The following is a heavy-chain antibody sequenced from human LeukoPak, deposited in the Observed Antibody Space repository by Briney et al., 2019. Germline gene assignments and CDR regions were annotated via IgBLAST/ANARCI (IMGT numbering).Heavy chain of an antibody. CDR2: INHNSGGT. Sequence: ASVKVSCKASGYTFTGYYMHWVRQAPGQGLEWMGWINHNSGGTNYAQKFQGRVTMTRDTSISTAYMELSRLRSDDTAVYYCARDQPDYYYDSSGYYSDWFDPWGQGTLVTVSS. J-gene: IGHJ5*02. CDR1: GYTFTGYY. CDR3: ARDQPDYYYDSSGYYSDWFDP. V-gene: IGHV1-2*02. D-gene: IGHD3-22*01.